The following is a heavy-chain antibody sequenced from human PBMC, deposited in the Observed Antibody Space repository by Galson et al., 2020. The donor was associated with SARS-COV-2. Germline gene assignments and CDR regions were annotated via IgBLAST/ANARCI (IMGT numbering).Heavy chain of an antibody. D-gene: IGHD3-3*01. CDR1: GGSISSGTYY. V-gene: IGHV4-31*03. CDR3: ARVGGYDFWSGWGGYFDY. J-gene: IGHJ4*02. CDR2: IYYSGST. Sequence: SETLSLTCTVSGGSISSGTYYWSWIRQHPRKGLEWIGFIYYSGSTYYNPSLKSRFTISVDTSKNQFSLKLSSVTAADTALYYCARVGGYDFWSGWGGYFDYWGQGTLVTVSS.